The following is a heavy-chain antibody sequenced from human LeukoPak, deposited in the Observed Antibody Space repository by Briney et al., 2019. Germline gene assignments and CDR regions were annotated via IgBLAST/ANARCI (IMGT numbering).Heavy chain of an antibody. CDR1: GGSFSGYY. CDR2: INHSGST. D-gene: IGHD3-22*01. Sequence: SETLSLTCAVYGGSFSGYYWSWIRQPPGKGLEWIGEINHSGSTNYNPSLKSRVTISVDTSKNQFSLKLSSVTAADTAVYYCAREGYYYDSSGYYYSPSVDYWGQGTLVTVSS. V-gene: IGHV4-34*01. J-gene: IGHJ4*02. CDR3: AREGYYYDSSGYYYSPSVDY.